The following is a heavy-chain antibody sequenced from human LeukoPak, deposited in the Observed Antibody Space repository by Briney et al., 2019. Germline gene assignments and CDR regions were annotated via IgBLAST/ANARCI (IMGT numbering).Heavy chain of an antibody. V-gene: IGHV4-4*07. D-gene: IGHD3-10*01. CDR2: IYHDGNT. Sequence: SETLSLTCAVSGGSVSNSYWSWLRQPAGKGLEWIGHIYHDGNTNYNPSLQGLLPMSRDTSKNHVSLRLTSVTAADTALYYCARDDFYGSGRKSGLFDYWGQGILVIVSS. J-gene: IGHJ4*02. CDR1: GGSVSNSY. CDR3: ARDDFYGSGRKSGLFDY.